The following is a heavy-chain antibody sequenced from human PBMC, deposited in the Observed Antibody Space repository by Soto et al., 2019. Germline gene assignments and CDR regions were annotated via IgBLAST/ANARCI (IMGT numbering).Heavy chain of an antibody. J-gene: IGHJ5*02. CDR3: ARSYYYDSSGYHNWFDP. Sequence: SETLSLTCTVSGGSISSGGYYWRWIRPHPGKGLEWIGYIYYSGSTYYNPSLKSRVTISVDTSKNQFSLKLSSVTAADTAVYYCARSYYYDSSGYHNWFDPWGQGTLVTVSS. V-gene: IGHV4-31*03. CDR2: IYYSGST. CDR1: GGSISSGGYY. D-gene: IGHD3-22*01.